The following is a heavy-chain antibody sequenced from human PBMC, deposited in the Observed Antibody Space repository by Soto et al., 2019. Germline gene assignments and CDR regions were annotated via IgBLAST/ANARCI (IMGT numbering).Heavy chain of an antibody. V-gene: IGHV3-48*01. D-gene: IGHD3-10*01. CDR2: ISSSSSTI. CDR3: ARANYYGSPGDFDY. J-gene: IGHJ4*02. CDR1: GFTYSSSS. Sequence: EVKLVESGGGLVQPGGSLRFSCAASGFTYSSSSMNWVRQAPGKGLEWVSYISSSSSTIYYADSVKGRFTISRDNAKNSLYLQMNSLRAEDTAVYYCARANYYGSPGDFDYWGQGTLVTVSS.